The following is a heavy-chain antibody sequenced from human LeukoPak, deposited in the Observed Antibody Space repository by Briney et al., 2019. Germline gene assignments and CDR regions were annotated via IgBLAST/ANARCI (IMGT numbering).Heavy chain of an antibody. J-gene: IGHJ3*02. CDR1: GFTFDDYG. Sequence: PGGSLRLSCAASGFTFDDYGMSWVRQVPGKGLEWVSGINWNGGSAGYRDSVKGRFTISRDNAKNSLYLQMNSLRAEDTAVYYCARVGWNYDAFDIWGQGTMVTVSS. CDR2: INWNGGSA. D-gene: IGHD1-7*01. CDR3: ARVGWNYDAFDI. V-gene: IGHV3-20*04.